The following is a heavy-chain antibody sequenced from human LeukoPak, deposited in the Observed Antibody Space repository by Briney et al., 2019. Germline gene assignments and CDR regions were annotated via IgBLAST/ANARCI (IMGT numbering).Heavy chain of an antibody. J-gene: IGHJ4*02. CDR3: ARDRAYDAFDY. CDR1: GFTFSSSW. D-gene: IGHD5-12*01. V-gene: IGHV3-7*01. Sequence: GGSLRLSCAASGFTFSSSWMAWVRQAPGKGLEWVANINPDGSHTDYIDSVKDRFTISRDNAENSLFLQVNSLRDEDTAVYYCARDRAYDAFDYWGRGTLVTVSS. CDR2: INPDGSHT.